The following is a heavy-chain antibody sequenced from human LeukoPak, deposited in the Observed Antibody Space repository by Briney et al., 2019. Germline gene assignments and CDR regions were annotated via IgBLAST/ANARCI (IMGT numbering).Heavy chain of an antibody. CDR2: IIPIFGTA. CDR3: AREEEIVVVPAAIWFDP. CDR1: GGTFSSYA. Sequence: GSSVKVSCKASGGTFSSYAISWVRQAPGQGLEWMGRIIPIFGTASYAQKFQGRVTITTDESTSTAYMELSSLRSEDTAVYYCAREEEIVVVPAAIWFDPWGQGTLVTVSS. V-gene: IGHV1-69*05. J-gene: IGHJ5*02. D-gene: IGHD2-2*02.